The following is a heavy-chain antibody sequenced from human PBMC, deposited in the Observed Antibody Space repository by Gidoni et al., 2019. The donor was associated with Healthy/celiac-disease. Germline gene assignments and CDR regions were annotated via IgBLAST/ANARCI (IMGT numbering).Heavy chain of an antibody. D-gene: IGHD5-18*01. J-gene: IGHJ4*02. V-gene: IGHV3-11*06. CDR2: ISSSISCT. Sequence: VQLVESGGGLVKPGGALRISCAATGIPLRDTHMSWIRQAPVKGLEWFPYISSSISCTNYADSVKGRFTISRDNAKNSLYLQMNSLRAEDTAVYYCASCGYSYGYEGSTEHPPDYWGQGTLVTVSS. CDR3: ASCGYSYGYEGSTEHPPDY. CDR1: GIPLRDTH.